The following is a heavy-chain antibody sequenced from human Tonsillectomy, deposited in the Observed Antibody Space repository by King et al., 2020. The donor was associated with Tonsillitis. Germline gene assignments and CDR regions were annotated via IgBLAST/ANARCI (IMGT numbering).Heavy chain of an antibody. CDR3: ASVNLAMVRGVSFDY. Sequence: VQLVESGGGLVQPGGSLRLSCAASGFTFSSYWMSWVRQAPGKGLEWVANIKQDGSEKYYVDSVKGRFTISRDNAKNSLYLQMNSLRAEDTAVYYCASVNLAMVRGVSFDYWGQGTLDTVSS. J-gene: IGHJ4*02. D-gene: IGHD3-10*01. V-gene: IGHV3-7*01. CDR1: GFTFSSYW. CDR2: IKQDGSEK.